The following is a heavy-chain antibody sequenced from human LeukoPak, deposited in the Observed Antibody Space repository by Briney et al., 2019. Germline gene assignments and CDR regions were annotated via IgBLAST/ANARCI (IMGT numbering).Heavy chain of an antibody. Sequence: GGSLRLSCAASGFTFSSYAMHWVRQAPGKGLEWVAVISYDGSNKYYADSVKGRFTISRDNSKNTLYLQMNSLRAEDTAVYYCARAGVGVFDYWGQGTLVTVSS. V-gene: IGHV3-30-3*01. CDR1: GFTFSSYA. D-gene: IGHD2-21*01. J-gene: IGHJ4*02. CDR3: ARAGVGVFDY. CDR2: ISYDGSNK.